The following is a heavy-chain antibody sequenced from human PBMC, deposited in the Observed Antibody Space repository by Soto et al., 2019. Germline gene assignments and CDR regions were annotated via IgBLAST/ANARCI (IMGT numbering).Heavy chain of an antibody. Sequence: SETLSLTCAVFSASLGDHSWAWIRQSPDKGLEWIGEVHPSGGTVYNPSLKSRLTLSLDTSKNQFSLKVASVTAADTAVYFCARGPPYYHDSSAESGFDDWGQGTLVTVSS. CDR1: SASLGDHS. J-gene: IGHJ4*02. V-gene: IGHV4-34*01. CDR2: VHPSGGT. D-gene: IGHD3-22*01. CDR3: ARGPPYYHDSSAESGFDD.